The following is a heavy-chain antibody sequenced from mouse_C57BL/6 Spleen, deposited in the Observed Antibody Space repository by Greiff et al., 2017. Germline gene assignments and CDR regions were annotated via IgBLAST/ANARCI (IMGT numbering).Heavy chain of an antibody. Sequence: EVMLVESGEGLVKPGGSLKLSCAASGFTFSSYAMSWVRQTPEKRLEWVAYISSGGDYIYYADTVKGRFTISRDNARNTLYLQMSSLKSEDTAMYYCTRGGSSSYWYFDVWGTGTTVTVSS. CDR1: GFTFSSYA. D-gene: IGHD1-1*01. J-gene: IGHJ1*03. CDR2: ISSGGDYI. CDR3: TRGGSSSYWYFDV. V-gene: IGHV5-9-1*02.